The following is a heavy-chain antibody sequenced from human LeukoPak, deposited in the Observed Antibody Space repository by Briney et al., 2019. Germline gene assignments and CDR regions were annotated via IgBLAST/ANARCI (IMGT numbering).Heavy chain of an antibody. CDR2: IDPSDSYT. J-gene: IGHJ5*02. CDR1: GYSFTSYW. D-gene: IGHD3-3*01. CDR3: VRHIHSYDFWSGYYPGWFDP. Sequence: GESLRISCKGSGYSFTSYWISWVRQMPGKGLEWMGRIDPSDSYTNYSPSFQGHVTISADKSISTAYLQWSSLKASDTAMYYCVRHIHSYDFWSGYYPGWFDPWGQGTLVTVSS. V-gene: IGHV5-10-1*01.